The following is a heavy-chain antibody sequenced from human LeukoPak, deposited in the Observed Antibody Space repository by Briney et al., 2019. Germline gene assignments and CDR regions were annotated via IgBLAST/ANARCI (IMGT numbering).Heavy chain of an antibody. CDR1: GGSISSGGYY. Sequence: PSQTLSLTCTVSGGSISSGGYYWSWIRQHPGKGLEWIGYIYYSGSTYYNPSLKSRVTISVGTSKNQFSLKLSSVTAADTAVYYCACVLRYFDWAPGYWGQGTLVTVSS. D-gene: IGHD3-9*01. V-gene: IGHV4-31*03. CDR3: ACVLRYFDWAPGY. J-gene: IGHJ4*02. CDR2: IYYSGST.